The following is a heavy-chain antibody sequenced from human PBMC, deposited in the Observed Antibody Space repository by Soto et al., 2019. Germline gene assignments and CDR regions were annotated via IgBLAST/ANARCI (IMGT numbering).Heavy chain of an antibody. CDR2: ISSSSSYT. J-gene: IGHJ6*02. CDR1: GFTFSDYY. Sequence: QVQLVESGGGLVKPGGSLRVSCAASGFTFSDYYMSWIRQAPGKGLEWVSYISSSSSYTNYADSVKGRFTISRDNAKNSLYLQMNSLRAEDTAVYYCARVSPPYGDYGYYYYGMDVWGQGTTVTVSS. CDR3: ARVSPPYGDYGYYYYGMDV. D-gene: IGHD4-17*01. V-gene: IGHV3-11*05.